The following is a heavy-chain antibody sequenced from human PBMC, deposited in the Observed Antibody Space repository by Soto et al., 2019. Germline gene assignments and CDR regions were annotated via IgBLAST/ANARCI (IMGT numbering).Heavy chain of an antibody. D-gene: IGHD2-15*01. J-gene: IGHJ4*02. Sequence: QVQLVQSGTELKKPGASVKVSCKASGYTLNHYGVSWVRQAPGQGLEWMGWISAYNGNTDYAPKFHGRVTMTSDTSTSTAYMELRSLTSDDTAVYHCARCIIGYCSGGDCHYYFDYWGQGTLVIVSS. CDR1: GYTLNHYG. V-gene: IGHV1-18*04. CDR2: ISAYNGNT. CDR3: ARCIIGYCSGGDCHYYFDY.